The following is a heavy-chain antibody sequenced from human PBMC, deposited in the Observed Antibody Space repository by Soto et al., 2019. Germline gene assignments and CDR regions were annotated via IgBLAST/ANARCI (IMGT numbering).Heavy chain of an antibody. D-gene: IGHD4-17*01. CDR1: GVTVGNNY. CDR2: TYSGGDK. V-gene: IGHV3-66*01. J-gene: IGHJ4*02. CDR3: ARNVPVTALGY. Sequence: EVRLVESGGGLVQPGGSLRLSGAASGVTVGNNYMSWVRQAPGKGLEWVSVTYSGGDKRYADSVKGRFNMSRDSTKNTVYLQMDSLRAEDQAVYFCARNVPVTALGYWGQGSLVNVSS.